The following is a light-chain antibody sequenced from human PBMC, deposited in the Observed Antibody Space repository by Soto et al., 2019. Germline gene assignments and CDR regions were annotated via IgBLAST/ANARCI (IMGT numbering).Light chain of an antibody. V-gene: IGLV1-47*01. Sequence: QSVLTQPPSVSGTPGQRVTISCSGSSSNIGSNYVYWYQQFPGMAPKLLIYRNNQRPSGVPDRFSGSKSGTSASLAISGLRSEDETDYYCAAWDDSLNGPVFGGGTTLTVL. J-gene: IGLJ2*01. CDR2: RNN. CDR1: SSNIGSNY. CDR3: AAWDDSLNGPV.